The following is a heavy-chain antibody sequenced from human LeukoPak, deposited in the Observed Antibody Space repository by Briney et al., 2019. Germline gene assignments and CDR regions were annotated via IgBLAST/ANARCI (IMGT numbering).Heavy chain of an antibody. CDR2: IYSGGST. CDR1: GFSASSNY. Sequence: GGSLRLSCAASGFSASSNYMSWVRQAPGKGLEWASVIYSGGSTYYADSVKGRFTISRDNSKNTLYLQMNSLRAEDTAVYYCARGSLCYYDSSGCNWFDPWGQGTLVTVSS. D-gene: IGHD3-22*01. V-gene: IGHV3-66*01. J-gene: IGHJ5*02. CDR3: ARGSLCYYDSSGCNWFDP.